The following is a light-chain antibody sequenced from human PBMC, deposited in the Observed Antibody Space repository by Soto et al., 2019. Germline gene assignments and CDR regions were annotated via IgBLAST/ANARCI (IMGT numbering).Light chain of an antibody. J-gene: IGLJ2*01. V-gene: IGLV1-51*01. CDR1: SSNIEDNY. CDR2: DNN. Sequence: QSVLTQPPSVSAAPRQKVTISCSGSSSNIEDNYVSWFQQLPGTAPKLLIYDNNKRPSGIPDRFSGSKSGTSATLGITGLQTGDEADYYCGTWDSSLSAVVFGGGTKVTVL. CDR3: GTWDSSLSAVV.